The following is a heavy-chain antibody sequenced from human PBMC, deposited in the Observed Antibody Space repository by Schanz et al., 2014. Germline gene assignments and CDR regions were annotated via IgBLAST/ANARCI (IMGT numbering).Heavy chain of an antibody. J-gene: IGHJ4*02. CDR3: AKIERNED. CDR1: GFNFSDYA. D-gene: IGHD1-1*01. CDR2: IGVDGTTT. V-gene: IGHV3-23*01. Sequence: EVHLLESGGGLVPPGGSLRLSCAASGFNFSDYAMCWVRQAPGKGLEWVSVIGVDGTTTYYADSVKGRFTISRDNSKNTLYLQMNSLRPEDTAVYFCAKIERNEDWGQGTLVTVSS.